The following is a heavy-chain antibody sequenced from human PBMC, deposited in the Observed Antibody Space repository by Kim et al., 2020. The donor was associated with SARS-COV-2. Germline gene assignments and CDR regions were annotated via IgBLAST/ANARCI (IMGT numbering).Heavy chain of an antibody. CDR2: INPNSGGT. V-gene: IGHV1-2*06. CDR1: GYTFTGYY. J-gene: IGHJ6*02. Sequence: ASVKVSCKASGYTFTGYYMHWVRQAPGQGLEWMGRINPNSGGTNYAQKFQGRVSMTRDTSISTAYMELSRLRSDDTAVYYCASTGYSSGWYHYYYGMDVWGQGTTVTVSS. CDR3: ASTGYSSGWYHYYYGMDV. D-gene: IGHD6-19*01.